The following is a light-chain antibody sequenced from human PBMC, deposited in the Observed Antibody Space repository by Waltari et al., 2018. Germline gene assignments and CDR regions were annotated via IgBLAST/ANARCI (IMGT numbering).Light chain of an antibody. CDR3: QQYGSSPGT. V-gene: IGKV3-20*01. CDR1: QRVSNNY. Sequence: ELVLTQSPGTLSLSSGERAALTCRASQRVSNNYLAWYPQKPGQAPRLLLYGASSRATGVPDRFSGRGSGTDFTLTISRLEPEDFAVYYCQQYGSSPGTFGQGTKVEIK. J-gene: IGKJ1*01. CDR2: GAS.